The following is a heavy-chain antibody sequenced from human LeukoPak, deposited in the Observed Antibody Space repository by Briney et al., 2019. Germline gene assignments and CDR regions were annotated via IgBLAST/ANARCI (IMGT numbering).Heavy chain of an antibody. CDR1: GGSISSHY. CDR2: IYYSGST. CDR3: ARVPNYYDSSGYLGYFDY. Sequence: SETLPLTCTVSGGSISSHYWSWIRQPPGKGLEWIGYIYYSGSTNYNPSLKSRVTISVDTSKNQFSLKLSSVTAADTAVYYCARVPNYYDSSGYLGYFDYWGQGTLVTVSS. J-gene: IGHJ4*02. D-gene: IGHD3-22*01. V-gene: IGHV4-59*11.